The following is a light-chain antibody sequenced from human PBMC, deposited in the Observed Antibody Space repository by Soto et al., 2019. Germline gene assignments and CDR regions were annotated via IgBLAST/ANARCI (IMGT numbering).Light chain of an antibody. J-gene: IGKJ1*01. CDR1: QSVSAN. Sequence: EIVMTQSPATLSVSPGERATLSCRSSQSVSANLAWYQQKPGQAPRLLIYAASTRTTGIPARFSGSWFGTEFTLTISSLQSEDFAVYYCQQYSNWPTVGQGTKVDSK. V-gene: IGKV3-15*01. CDR3: QQYSNWPT. CDR2: AAS.